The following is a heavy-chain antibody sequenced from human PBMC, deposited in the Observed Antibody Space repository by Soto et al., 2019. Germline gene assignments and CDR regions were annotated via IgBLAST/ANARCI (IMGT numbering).Heavy chain of an antibody. V-gene: IGHV3-48*01. CDR1: GFTFSSYS. D-gene: IGHD6-6*01. CDR3: ARGSIADY. CDR2: ISSSSSTI. Sequence: EVQLVASGGGLVQPGGSLRLSCAASGFTFSSYSMNWVRQAPGTGLEWVSYISSSSSTIYYADSVKGRFTISRDNAKNSLYLQMNSLRAEDTAVYYCARGSIADYWGQGTLVTVSS. J-gene: IGHJ4*02.